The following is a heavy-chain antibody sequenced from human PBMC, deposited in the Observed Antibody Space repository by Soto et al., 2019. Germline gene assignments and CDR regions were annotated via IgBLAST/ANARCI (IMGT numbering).Heavy chain of an antibody. CDR2: LYSSGTT. D-gene: IGHD2-21*02. CDR1: GVSISITRYN. Sequence: PSESLSLTCTVSGVSISITRYNWGWIRQPAGKGLEWIGPLYSSGTTNYNPSLKSRVTMSVDTSKNQFSLKLSSVTAADTAVYYCARESTVVTLRTFDIWGQGTMVT. V-gene: IGHV4-39*07. J-gene: IGHJ3*02. CDR3: ARESTVVTLRTFDI.